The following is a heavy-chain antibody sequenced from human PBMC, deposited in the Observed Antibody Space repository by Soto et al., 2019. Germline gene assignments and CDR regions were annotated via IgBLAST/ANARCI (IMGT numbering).Heavy chain of an antibody. CDR3: ARGQKLFQDGRFDY. CDR1: GYTLNTYY. D-gene: IGHD1-1*01. CDR2: INPRGGST. J-gene: IGHJ4*02. Sequence: GASVKVSCKASGYTLNTYYMHWVLQAPGQGPEWMGIINPRGGSTTYAQNFQDRVPMTRDTSSSTVYMELRSLRSDDTAVYYCARGQKLFQDGRFDYWGQGTLVTVSS. V-gene: IGHV1-46*02.